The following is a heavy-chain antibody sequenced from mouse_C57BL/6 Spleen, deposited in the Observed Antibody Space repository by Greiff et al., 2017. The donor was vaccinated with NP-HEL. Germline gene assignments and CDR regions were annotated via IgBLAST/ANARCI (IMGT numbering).Heavy chain of an antibody. J-gene: IGHJ4*01. D-gene: IGHD3-2*02. CDR3: ALSSGYPYYYAMDY. CDR2: IDPSDSYT. V-gene: IGHV1-50*01. CDR1: GYTFTSYW. Sequence: QVQLQQSGAELVKPGASVKLSCKASGYTFTSYWMQWVKQRPGQGLEWIGEIDPSDSYTNYNQKFKGKATLTVDTSSSTAYMPLSSLTSEDSAVYYCALSSGYPYYYAMDYWGQGTSVTVSS.